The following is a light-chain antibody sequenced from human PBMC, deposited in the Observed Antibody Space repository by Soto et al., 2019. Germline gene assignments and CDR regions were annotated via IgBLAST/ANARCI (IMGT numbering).Light chain of an antibody. J-gene: IGKJ1*01. Sequence: EIVLTQSPGTLSLSPGERATLSCRASQSVSSSYLAWYQQKPGQAPRLLIYAASSRATGIPDRFSGSGSGTDLTLTISRLEPEDFAVYYCQQHGSSPWTFGQGTKVDI. CDR1: QSVSSSY. CDR2: AAS. V-gene: IGKV3-20*01. CDR3: QQHGSSPWT.